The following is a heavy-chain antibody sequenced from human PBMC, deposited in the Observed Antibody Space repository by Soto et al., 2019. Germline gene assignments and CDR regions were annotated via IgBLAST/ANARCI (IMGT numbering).Heavy chain of an antibody. J-gene: IGHJ3*02. CDR1: GGTFSSYT. D-gene: IGHD1-1*01. V-gene: IGHV1-69*08. CDR2: IIPILGIA. CDR3: ARDRPGDGCNEGAFDI. Sequence: QVQLVQSGAEVKKPGSSVKVSCKASGGTFSSYTISWVRQAPGQGLEWMGRIIPILGIANYAQKFQGRVTITADKSTSTAYMELSSLRSEDTAVYYCARDRPGDGCNEGAFDIWGQGTMVTVSS.